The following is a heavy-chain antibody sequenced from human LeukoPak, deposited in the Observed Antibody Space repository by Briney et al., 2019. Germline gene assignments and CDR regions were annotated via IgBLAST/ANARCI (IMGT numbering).Heavy chain of an antibody. CDR1: GYGFTNYW. CDR2: INPGDSDT. CDR3: ATPHYYDSSGQINP. D-gene: IGHD3-22*01. J-gene: IGHJ5*02. V-gene: IGHV5-51*01. Sequence: GESLKISCKGSGYGFTNYWIGWVRQMPGKGLEWMGIINPGDSDTRYNPSFQGPVTISAVKSIKTAYLQWSSLKASDTAMYYCATPHYYDSSGQINPWGQGTLVTVSS.